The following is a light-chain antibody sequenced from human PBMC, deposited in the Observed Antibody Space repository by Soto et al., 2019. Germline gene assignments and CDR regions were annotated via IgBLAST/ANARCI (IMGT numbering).Light chain of an antibody. CDR1: QSINSR. CDR2: DAT. CDR3: QQYYTYSRT. V-gene: IGKV1-5*01. Sequence: DIQMTQSPSTLSASVGDRVTITCRASQSINSRLAWYQERPGKAPDLLIYDATTLQRGVPSRFSGSGSGTEFTLTISSLQPDDFATYSCQQYYTYSRTFGQGTKVDIK. J-gene: IGKJ1*01.